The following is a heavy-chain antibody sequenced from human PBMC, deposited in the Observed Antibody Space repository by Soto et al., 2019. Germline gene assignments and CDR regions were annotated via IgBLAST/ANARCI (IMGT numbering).Heavy chain of an antibody. Sequence: QVQLVESGGGVVQPGRSLRLSCAASGFTFSCCAMHWVRQAPGKGLEWVAVISYDGSIKYYADSVKGRFTISRDNSKNTLYLQMNSLSFEDTAVYFCAKDEGVGATLGLPSRNDYWGQGTLVTVSS. CDR3: AKDEGVGATLGLPSRNDY. V-gene: IGHV3-30*18. D-gene: IGHD1-26*01. CDR2: ISYDGSIK. J-gene: IGHJ4*02. CDR1: GFTFSCCA.